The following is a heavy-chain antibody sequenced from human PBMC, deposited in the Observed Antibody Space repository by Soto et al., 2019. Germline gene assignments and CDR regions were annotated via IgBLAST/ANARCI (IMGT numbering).Heavy chain of an antibody. CDR3: TRGPPRVQWFDP. Sequence: SETLSLTCTVSGGAVSSGTYYWSWIRQPPGKGLEWIGHIYFTGSTNYNPSLKSRVTMSLDTSRNQFSLKLSSVTAEDTAVYYCTRGPPRVQWFDPWGMGTLVTVSS. V-gene: IGHV4-61*01. CDR1: GGAVSSGTYY. CDR2: IYFTGST. J-gene: IGHJ5*02.